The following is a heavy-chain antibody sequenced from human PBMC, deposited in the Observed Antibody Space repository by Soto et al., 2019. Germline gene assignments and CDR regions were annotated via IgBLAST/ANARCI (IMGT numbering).Heavy chain of an antibody. CDR2: IWYDGSNQ. V-gene: IGHV3-33*01. J-gene: IGHJ3*02. CDR1: GFSFSSSG. D-gene: IGHD4-17*01. Sequence: QVQLVESGGGVVQPGRSLRLSCVASGFSFSSSGMHWVRQAPGKGLEWLALIWYDGSNQYYSDSVKGRFTISRDNSKITLYLQMNSLRADDTAVYYCASITVTNGFDIWGQGTLVTVSS. CDR3: ASITVTNGFDI.